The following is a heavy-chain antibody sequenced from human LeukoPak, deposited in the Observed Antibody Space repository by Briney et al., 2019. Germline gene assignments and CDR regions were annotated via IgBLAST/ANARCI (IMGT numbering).Heavy chain of an antibody. CDR3: GKDRSCTGSSCNVGS. CDR2: ISGSGGST. Sequence: GGSLRLSCVASGFTFSSVAMSWGRQAPGKGLEWVSAISGSGGSTYYADSVKGRFTISRDNSKNTLFLQMNSLRADDTTVYYCGKDRSCTGSSCNVGSWGQGTMVTVSS. D-gene: IGHD2-2*01. CDR1: GFTFSSVA. J-gene: IGHJ3*01. V-gene: IGHV3-23*01.